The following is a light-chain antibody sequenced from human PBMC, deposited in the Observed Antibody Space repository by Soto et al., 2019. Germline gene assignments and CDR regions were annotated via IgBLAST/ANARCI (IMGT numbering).Light chain of an antibody. CDR2: DVS. V-gene: IGLV2-14*01. CDR1: SSDVGGYNY. CDR3: SSYTSSSTVV. J-gene: IGLJ2*01. Sequence: QSVLTQPASVSGSPGQSITISCTGTSSDVGGYNYVSWYQQHPGKAPKLMIYDVSNRPSGVSNRFSGSKSGNTASLTISGLQAEDEADYYCSSYTSSSTVVFGGGTKQTVL.